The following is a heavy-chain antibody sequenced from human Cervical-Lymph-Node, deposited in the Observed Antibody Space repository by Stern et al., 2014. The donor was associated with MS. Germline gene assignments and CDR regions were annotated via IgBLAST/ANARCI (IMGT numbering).Heavy chain of an antibody. Sequence: EVQLVESGGGLVKPGGSLRLSCVVSGFTFTNAWMNWVRQAPGKGLEWVGRIKSKTDGETTDYPTPVMGRFAISRDDSKNTLYLQMNSLKIEDTAVYYCTTGTSWGQGALVTVSS. V-gene: IGHV3-15*01. CDR2: IKSKTDGETT. CDR3: TTGTS. J-gene: IGHJ5*02. D-gene: IGHD3-10*01. CDR1: GFTFTNAW.